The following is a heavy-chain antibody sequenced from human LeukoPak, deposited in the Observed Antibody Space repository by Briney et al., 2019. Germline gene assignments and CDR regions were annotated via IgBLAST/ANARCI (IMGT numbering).Heavy chain of an antibody. V-gene: IGHV3-30*18. D-gene: IGHD3-22*01. Sequence: GGSLRLSCAASGFTFSDYSIHWVRQAPGKGLEWVAVISYDGSNKFYGESVKGRFTISRDKAKDTVDLQMNSLRPEDTAVYYCAKGHYYDTYGQYSYAEYWGQGILVTVSS. CDR2: ISYDGSNK. CDR1: GFTFSDYS. CDR3: AKGHYYDTYGQYSYAEY. J-gene: IGHJ4*02.